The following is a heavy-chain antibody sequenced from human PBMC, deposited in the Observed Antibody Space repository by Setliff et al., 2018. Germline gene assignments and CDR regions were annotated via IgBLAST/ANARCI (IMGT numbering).Heavy chain of an antibody. Sequence: ASVKVSCKASGYTFTSYAMHWVRQAPGQRLEWMGWINAGNGNTKYSQKFQGRVTITRDTSASTAYMELSSLRSEDTAVYYCAREFTRYYNFWSAHRYYMDVWGKGTAVTVSS. CDR1: GYTFTSYA. J-gene: IGHJ6*03. CDR3: AREFTRYYNFWSAHRYYMDV. CDR2: INAGNGNT. D-gene: IGHD3-3*01. V-gene: IGHV1-3*01.